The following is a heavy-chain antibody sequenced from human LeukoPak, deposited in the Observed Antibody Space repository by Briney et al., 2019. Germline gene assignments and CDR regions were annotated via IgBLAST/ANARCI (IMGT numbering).Heavy chain of an antibody. CDR1: GYTFTSYG. D-gene: IGHD3-22*01. J-gene: IGHJ4*02. CDR2: ISAYNGNT. V-gene: IGHV1-18*01. Sequence: ASVKVSCKASGYTFTSYGISWVRQAPGQGLEWMGWISAYNGNTSYAQKLQGRVTMTTDTSTSTAYMELRSLRSDDTVVYYCARDLYDSSGYYYVGGFDYWGQGTLVTVSS. CDR3: ARDLYDSSGYYYVGGFDY.